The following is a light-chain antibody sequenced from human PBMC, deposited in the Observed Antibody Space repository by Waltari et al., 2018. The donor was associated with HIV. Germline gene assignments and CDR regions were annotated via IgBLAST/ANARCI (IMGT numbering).Light chain of an antibody. CDR1: SSDVGGYNY. CDR3: SSYTSSSLWV. V-gene: IGLV2-14*01. CDR2: DVS. J-gene: IGLJ3*02. Sequence: HSALTQPASVSGSPGQSITISCTGTSSDVGGYNYVSWYQQHPGKAPKLMIYDVSKRPSGVSNRFSGSKSGNTASLTISGLQAEDEADYYCSSYTSSSLWVFGGGTKLTVL.